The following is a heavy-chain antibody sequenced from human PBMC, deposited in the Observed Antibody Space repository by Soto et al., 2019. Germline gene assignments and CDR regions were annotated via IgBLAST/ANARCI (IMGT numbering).Heavy chain of an antibody. CDR1: DDSTRSRYW. CDR3: TSLGTWPRKDIVVVPAAIAGFDP. J-gene: IGHJ5*02. CDR2: VNQSGTS. D-gene: IGHD2-2*01. V-gene: IGHV4-4*02. Sequence: PSETLSLTCGVFDDSTRSRYWWTWLRRPPGRGLEWIGEVNQSGTSNYNPSLKSRVTISVDTSKNQFSLKLSSVTAADTAVYYCTSLGTWPRKDIVVVPAAIAGFDPWGQGTLVTVSS.